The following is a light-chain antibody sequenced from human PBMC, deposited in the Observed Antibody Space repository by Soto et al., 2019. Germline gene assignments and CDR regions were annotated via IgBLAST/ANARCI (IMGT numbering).Light chain of an antibody. CDR1: QGIRND. Sequence: DITMTQSPSYLSASVGDRVTITCRASQGIRNDLGWYQQKPGKAPKRLIYAASTLHSGVPSRFSGSGSGTEFTLTICSLQPDDFATYYCQQYNSYLWTFGQGTKVEIK. V-gene: IGKV1-17*01. J-gene: IGKJ1*01. CDR2: AAS. CDR3: QQYNSYLWT.